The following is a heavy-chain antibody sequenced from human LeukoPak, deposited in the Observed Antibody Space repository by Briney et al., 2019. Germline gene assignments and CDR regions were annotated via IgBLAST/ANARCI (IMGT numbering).Heavy chain of an antibody. CDR1: GFTFSSYA. CDR2: ISGSGGST. V-gene: IGHV3-23*01. J-gene: IGHJ4*02. D-gene: IGHD2-15*01. CDR3: AKAPVDCSGGSCYSYYLDY. Sequence: GGSLRLSCAASGFTFSSYAMSWVRQAPGKGLEWVSAISGSGGSTYYADSVKGRFTISRDNSKNTLYLQMNSLRAEDTAVYYCAKAPVDCSGGSCYSYYLDYWGQGTLVTVSS.